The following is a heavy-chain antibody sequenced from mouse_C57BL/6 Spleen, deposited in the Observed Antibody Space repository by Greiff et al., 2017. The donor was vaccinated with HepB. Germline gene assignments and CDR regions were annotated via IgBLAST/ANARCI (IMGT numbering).Heavy chain of an antibody. CDR1: GFTFSDYY. Sequence: EVMLVESEGGLVQPGSSMKLSCTASGFTFSDYYMAWVRQVPEKGLEWVANINYDGSSTYYLDSLKSRFIISRDNAKNILYLQMSSLKSEDTATYYCARDHGYAMDYWGQGTSVTVSS. J-gene: IGHJ4*01. CDR3: ARDHGYAMDY. CDR2: INYDGSST. V-gene: IGHV5-16*01.